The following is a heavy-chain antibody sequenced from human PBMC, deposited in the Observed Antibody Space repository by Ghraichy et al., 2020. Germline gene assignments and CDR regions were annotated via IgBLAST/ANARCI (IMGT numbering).Heavy chain of an antibody. D-gene: IGHD5-18*01. CDR3: ARGLYSNGL. Sequence: GGSLRLSCAASGFTFSSFWMNWVRQVPGKGLVWVSRISNAGSSTNYADFVEGRFIISRDNAKNTLSLQMNSLRVEDTAVYYCARGLYSNGLWGQGTPVTVSS. V-gene: IGHV3-74*01. CDR1: GFTFSSFW. CDR2: ISNAGSST. J-gene: IGHJ4*02.